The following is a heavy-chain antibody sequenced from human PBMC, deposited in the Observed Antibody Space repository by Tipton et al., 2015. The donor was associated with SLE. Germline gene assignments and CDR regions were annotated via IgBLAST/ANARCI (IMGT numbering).Heavy chain of an antibody. D-gene: IGHD6-19*01. CDR2: IYHSGST. J-gene: IGHJ3*02. CDR1: GGSISSHY. V-gene: IGHV4-59*11. Sequence: TLSLTCTVSGGSISSHYWSWIRQPPGKGLEWIGYIYHSGSTYYNPSLKSRVTISVDTSKNQFSLKLSSVTAADTAVYYCARENRGWAPDAFDIWGQGTMVTVSS. CDR3: ARENRGWAPDAFDI.